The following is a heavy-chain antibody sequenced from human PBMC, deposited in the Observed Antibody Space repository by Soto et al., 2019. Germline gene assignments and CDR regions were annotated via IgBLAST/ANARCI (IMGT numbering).Heavy chain of an antibody. CDR2: IKQDGSEK. Sequence: VQLVESGGGLVQPGGSLRLSCAASGFTFSSYWMSWVRQAPGKGLEWVANIKQDGSEKYYVDSVKGRFTISRDNAKNSLYLQMNSLRAEDTAVYYCARVGEVVVVAATHDAFDIWGQGTMVTVSS. CDR3: ARVGEVVVVAATHDAFDI. CDR1: GFTFSSYW. D-gene: IGHD2-15*01. V-gene: IGHV3-7*01. J-gene: IGHJ3*02.